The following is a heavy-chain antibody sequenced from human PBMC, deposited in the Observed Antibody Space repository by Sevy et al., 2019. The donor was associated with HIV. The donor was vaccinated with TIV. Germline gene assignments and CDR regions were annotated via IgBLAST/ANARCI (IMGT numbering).Heavy chain of an antibody. V-gene: IGHV4-59*01. CDR2: TYYSGST. D-gene: IGHD3-10*01. CDR1: GGSISSYY. J-gene: IGHJ4*02. CDR3: ARVGYYGSGSYYTFDY. Sequence: SQTLSLTCTVSGGSISSYYWSWIRQPPGKGLEWIGYTYYSGSTNYNPSLKSRVTISVDTSKNQFSLKLSSVTAADTAVYYCARVGYYGSGSYYTFDYWGQGTLVTVSS.